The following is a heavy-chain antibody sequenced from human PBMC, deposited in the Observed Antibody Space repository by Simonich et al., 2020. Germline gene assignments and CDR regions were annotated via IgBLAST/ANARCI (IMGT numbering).Heavy chain of an antibody. V-gene: IGHV4-39*07. J-gene: IGHJ4*02. CDR3: ARVDNWNYFDY. CDR1: GGSISSSSYY. CDR2: IYTSGST. Sequence: QVQLQESGPGLVKPSGTLSLTCAVSGGSISSSSYYWGWIRQPPGKGLEWVWSIYTSGSTYYNPSLKSRVTISVDTSKNQFSLKLSSVTAADTAVYYCARVDNWNYFDYWGQGTLVTVSS. D-gene: IGHD1-20*01.